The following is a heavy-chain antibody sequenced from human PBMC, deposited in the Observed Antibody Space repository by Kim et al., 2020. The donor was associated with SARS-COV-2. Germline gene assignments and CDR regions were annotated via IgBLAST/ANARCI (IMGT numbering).Heavy chain of an antibody. J-gene: IGHJ6*02. CDR1: GGTFSSYA. CDR2: IIPIFGTA. Sequence: SVKVSCKASGGTFSSYAISWVRQAPGQGLEWMGGIIPIFGTANYAQKFQGRVTITADESTSTAYMELSSLRSEDTAVYYCARPYRGTMVRGANWGYYYYGMDVWGQGTTVTVSS. D-gene: IGHD3-10*01. CDR3: ARPYRGTMVRGANWGYYYYGMDV. V-gene: IGHV1-69*13.